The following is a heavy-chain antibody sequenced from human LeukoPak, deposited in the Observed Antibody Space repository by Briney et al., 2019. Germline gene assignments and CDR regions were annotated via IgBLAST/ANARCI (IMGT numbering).Heavy chain of an antibody. D-gene: IGHD3-3*01. Sequence: ASVKVSCKASGYTFTSYYMHWVRQAPGQGLEWMGILNPSGGSTSYAQKFQGRVTMTRHTSTSTVYMELSSLRSEDTAVYYCARGTGAPPYYDFWSGYYTSFHYFDYWGQGTLVTVSS. V-gene: IGHV1-46*01. CDR1: GYTFTSYY. CDR2: LNPSGGST. CDR3: ARGTGAPPYYDFWSGYYTSFHYFDY. J-gene: IGHJ4*02.